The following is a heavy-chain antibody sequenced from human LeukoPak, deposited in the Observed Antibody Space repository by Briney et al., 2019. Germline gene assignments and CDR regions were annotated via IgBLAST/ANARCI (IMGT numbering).Heavy chain of an antibody. CDR2: IYYSGST. J-gene: IGHJ6*02. Sequence: SETLSLTCTVSGGSISSYYWSWIRQPPGKGLEGIGYIYYSGSTNYNPSLKSRVTISVDTSKNQFTLKLSSVTAADTAVYYCARHGKWIIYGSGSYQDYYGMDVWGQGTTVTASS. CDR1: GGSISSYY. V-gene: IGHV4-59*08. CDR3: ARHGKWIIYGSGSYQDYYGMDV. D-gene: IGHD3-10*01.